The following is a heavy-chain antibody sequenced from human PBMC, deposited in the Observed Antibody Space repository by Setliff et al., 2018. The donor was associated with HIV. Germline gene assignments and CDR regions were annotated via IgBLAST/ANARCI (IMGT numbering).Heavy chain of an antibody. D-gene: IGHD3-10*01. CDR1: GDSISSGGYY. Sequence: SETLSLTCTVSGDSISSGGYYWSWIRQHPGKGLEWIGYIHYSGSSYYNPSLRSRVTMSVDTSKNQFSLKLGSVTAADTAVYFCARHTTWFSGYFDNWGQGALVTVSS. J-gene: IGHJ4*02. CDR3: ARHTTWFSGYFDN. V-gene: IGHV4-31*03. CDR2: IHYSGSS.